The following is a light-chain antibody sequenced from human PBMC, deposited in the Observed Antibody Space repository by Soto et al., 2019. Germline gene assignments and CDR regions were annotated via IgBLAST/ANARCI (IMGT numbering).Light chain of an antibody. CDR3: QQSYSTPIT. CDR2: AAS. Sequence: IQMTQSPSSLSASVGDRVTITCRASQSISSYLNWYQQKPGKAPKLLIYAASSLQIGVPSRFSGSGSGTDFTLTISSLQPEDFATYYCQQSYSTPITFGQGTRLEIK. J-gene: IGKJ5*01. V-gene: IGKV1-39*01. CDR1: QSISSY.